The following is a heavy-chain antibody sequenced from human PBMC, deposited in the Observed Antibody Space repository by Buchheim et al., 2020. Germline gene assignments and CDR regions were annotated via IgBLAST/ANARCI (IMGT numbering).Heavy chain of an antibody. CDR3: AREWDIVVVPAAICPGY. J-gene: IGHJ4*02. D-gene: IGHD2-2*01. CDR2: VRTDENDM. V-gene: IGHV3-74*01. Sequence: EVQLVESGGGLVQPGGSLRLSCAASGFTFVDYWMHWVRQAPGEGLVWVSRVRTDENDMGYADSVKGRFTISRDNSKNTLYLQMNSLRAEDTAVYYCAREWDIVVVPAAICPGYWGQGTL. CDR1: GFTFVDYW.